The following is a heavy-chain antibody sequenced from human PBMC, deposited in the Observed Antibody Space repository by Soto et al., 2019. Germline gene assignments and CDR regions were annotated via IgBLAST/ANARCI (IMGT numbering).Heavy chain of an antibody. CDR2: IYYSGST. CDR3: ASISGYPKYYFDY. CDR1: GGSISSGDYY. D-gene: IGHD3-22*01. J-gene: IGHJ4*02. V-gene: IGHV4-30-4*01. Sequence: PSETLSLTCTVSGGSISSGDYYWSWIGQPPGKGLEWIGYIYYSGSTYYNPSLKSRVTISVDTSKNQFSLKLSSVTAADTAVYYCASISGYPKYYFDYWGQGTLVTVSS.